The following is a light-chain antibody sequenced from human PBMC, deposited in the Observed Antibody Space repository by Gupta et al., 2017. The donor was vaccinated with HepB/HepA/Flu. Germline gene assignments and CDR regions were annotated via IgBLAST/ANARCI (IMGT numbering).Light chain of an antibody. CDR3: QVWDSRLDHQG. J-gene: IGLJ1*01. Sequence: SYVLTQPPSVSVAPGKTARITCRGNNIGSKSVQWYQQKAGQAPVLVVYEDTDRPSGIPERFSGSKAGDTANLTISRVEAGDEADDYCQVWDSRLDHQGFGRGTKVTVL. CDR1: NIGSKS. CDR2: EDT. V-gene: IGLV3-21*03.